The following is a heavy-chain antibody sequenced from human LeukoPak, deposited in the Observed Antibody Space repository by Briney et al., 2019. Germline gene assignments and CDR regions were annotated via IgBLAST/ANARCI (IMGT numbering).Heavy chain of an antibody. D-gene: IGHD2-2*02. CDR3: ARGQAVPAAIPFDY. Sequence: PSETLSLTCTVSGGSISSYYWSWIRQPAGKGLEWIGRIYTSGSTNYNPSLKSRVTMSVDTSKNQFSLKLSSVTAADTAVYYCARGQAVPAAIPFDYWGQGTLVTVSS. CDR2: IYTSGST. CDR1: GGSISSYY. V-gene: IGHV4-4*07. J-gene: IGHJ4*02.